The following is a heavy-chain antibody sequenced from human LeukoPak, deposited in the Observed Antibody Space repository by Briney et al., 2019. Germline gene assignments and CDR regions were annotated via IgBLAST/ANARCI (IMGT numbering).Heavy chain of an antibody. Sequence: PGGSLRLSCAASGFTFTSYALSWVCQAPGKGLEWVSAISGSGGSTYYADSVKGRFTISRDNSKNTLYLQMNSLRAEDTAVYYCAKLGSGSIAGRHRWYFDLWGRGTLVTVSS. CDR2: ISGSGGST. CDR1: GFTFTSYA. D-gene: IGHD6-6*01. J-gene: IGHJ2*01. CDR3: AKLGSGSIAGRHRWYFDL. V-gene: IGHV3-23*01.